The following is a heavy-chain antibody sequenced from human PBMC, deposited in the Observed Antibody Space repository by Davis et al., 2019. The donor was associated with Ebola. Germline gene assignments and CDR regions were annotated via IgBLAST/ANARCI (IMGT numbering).Heavy chain of an antibody. D-gene: IGHD6-13*01. CDR1: GGSISSGGYY. J-gene: IGHJ6*03. CDR3: ARGWEPGSAAAGTESDYYYYMDV. Sequence: PSETLSLTCTVSGGSISSGGYYWSWIRQHPGKGLEWIVYIYYSGTTYYNPSLKSRVTISVDTSKNQFSLKLSSVTAADTAVYYCARGWEPGSAAAGTESDYYYYMDVWGKGTTVTVSS. V-gene: IGHV4-31*03. CDR2: IYYSGTT.